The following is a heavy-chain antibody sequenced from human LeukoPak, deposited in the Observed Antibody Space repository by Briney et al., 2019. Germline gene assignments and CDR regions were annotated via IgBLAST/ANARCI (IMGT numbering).Heavy chain of an antibody. Sequence: KSGGSLRLSCAASGFTFSSYSMNWVRQAPGKGLEWVSSISSSSSYIYYADSVKGRFTISRDNAKNSLYLQMNSLRAEDTAVYYCARDQQLWPYYHYYYGMDVWGQGTTVTVSS. J-gene: IGHJ6*02. CDR2: ISSSSSYI. D-gene: IGHD5-18*01. CDR3: ARDQQLWPYYHYYYGMDV. CDR1: GFTFSSYS. V-gene: IGHV3-21*01.